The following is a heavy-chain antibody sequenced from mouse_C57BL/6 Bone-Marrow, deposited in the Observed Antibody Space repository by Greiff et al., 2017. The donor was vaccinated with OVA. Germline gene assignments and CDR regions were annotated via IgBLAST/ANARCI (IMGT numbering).Heavy chain of an antibody. J-gene: IGHJ1*03. Sequence: EVQRVESGGGLVKPGGSLKLSCAASGFTFSDYGMHWVRQAPGTGLEWVAYISSGSGTIYYAETVKGRFTISRANAKNTLCLQMTSLRSEDTAMYYCARINDWYFDVWGTGTTVTVSS. CDR3: ARINDWYFDV. CDR2: ISSGSGTI. V-gene: IGHV5-17*01. CDR1: GFTFSDYG.